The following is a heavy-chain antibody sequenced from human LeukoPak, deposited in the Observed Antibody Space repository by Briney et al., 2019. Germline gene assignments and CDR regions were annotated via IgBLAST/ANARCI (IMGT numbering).Heavy chain of an antibody. V-gene: IGHV4-4*07. J-gene: IGHJ5*02. Sequence: KPSESLSLTCTVSGGSISSYYWSWIRQPAGKGLEWIGRIYTSGSTNYNPSLKSRVTMSVDTSKNQFSLKLSSVTAADTAVYYCAREGKRWLQSDRWFDPWGQGTLVTVSS. D-gene: IGHD5-24*01. CDR2: IYTSGST. CDR3: AREGKRWLQSDRWFDP. CDR1: GGSISSYY.